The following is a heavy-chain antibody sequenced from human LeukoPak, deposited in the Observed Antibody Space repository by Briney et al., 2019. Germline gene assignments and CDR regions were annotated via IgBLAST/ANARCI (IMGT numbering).Heavy chain of an antibody. CDR2: INTNINDI. Sequence: GGSLRLSCAASGFTFSSYAMTWVRQAPGKGLEWVSYINTNINDIRYADSVKGRFTMSRDNAKYSLYLQMNSLRAENTAVYYCAREGYSYYGMDVWGPGTTVTVSS. J-gene: IGHJ6*02. CDR3: AREGYSYYGMDV. V-gene: IGHV3-21*05. CDR1: GFTFSSYA.